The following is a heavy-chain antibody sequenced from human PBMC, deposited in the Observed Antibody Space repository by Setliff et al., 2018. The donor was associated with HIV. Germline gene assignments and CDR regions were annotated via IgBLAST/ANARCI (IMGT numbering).Heavy chain of an antibody. D-gene: IGHD3-16*01. Sequence: PSETLSLTCTVSGGSISSTNYLWGWIRQPPGKGLEWIGTIYYHGSTNYNPSLKSRVTISIDTSKNQFSLQLTSVTAADTAAYYCVNPSGAMGDFDSWGQGTLVTVSS. CDR2: IYYHGST. CDR3: VNPSGAMGDFDS. CDR1: GGSISSTNYL. J-gene: IGHJ4*02. V-gene: IGHV4-39*01.